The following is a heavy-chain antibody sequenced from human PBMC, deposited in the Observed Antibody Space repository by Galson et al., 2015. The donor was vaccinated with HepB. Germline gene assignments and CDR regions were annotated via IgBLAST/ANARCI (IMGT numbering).Heavy chain of an antibody. V-gene: IGHV1-46*01. CDR2: INPSDGST. J-gene: IGHJ4*02. CDR3: ARAADQYFDY. D-gene: IGHD4-11*01. Sequence: SVKVSCKAFGYTFTDDYMHWVRQAPGQGLEWMGIINPSDGSTNYTQKFQGRITMTRDTSTSTVYIEVSSLRSEDTAVYYCARAADQYFDYWGQGTLVTVSS. CDR1: GYTFTDDY.